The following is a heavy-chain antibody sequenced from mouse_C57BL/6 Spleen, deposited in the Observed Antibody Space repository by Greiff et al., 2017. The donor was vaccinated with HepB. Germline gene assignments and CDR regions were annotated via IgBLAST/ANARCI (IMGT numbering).Heavy chain of an antibody. Sequence: EVQLQQSGPVLVKPGASVKMSCKASGYTFTDYYMNWVKQSHGKSLEWIGVINPYNGGTSYNQKFKGKATLTVDKSSSTAYMELNSLTSEDSAVYYCARGGNYLNFDYRGQGTTLTVSS. CDR3: ARGGNYLNFDY. CDR2: INPYNGGT. V-gene: IGHV1-19*01. D-gene: IGHD2-1*01. CDR1: GYTFTDYY. J-gene: IGHJ2*01.